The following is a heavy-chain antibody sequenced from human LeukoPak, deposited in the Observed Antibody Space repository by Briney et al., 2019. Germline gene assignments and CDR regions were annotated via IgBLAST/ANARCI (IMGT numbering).Heavy chain of an antibody. V-gene: IGHV1-69*13. CDR1: GGTFSSYA. Sequence: SVKVSCKGSGGTFSSYAISWVRQAPGQGLEWMGEIIPIFGTVNYAQKFQGRVTITADESTSTAYMELSSLRSEDTAVYYCAGRRRIRYCRSTSCYANWFDPWGQGTLVTVSS. CDR2: IIPIFGTV. D-gene: IGHD2-2*01. CDR3: AGRRRIRYCRSTSCYANWFDP. J-gene: IGHJ5*02.